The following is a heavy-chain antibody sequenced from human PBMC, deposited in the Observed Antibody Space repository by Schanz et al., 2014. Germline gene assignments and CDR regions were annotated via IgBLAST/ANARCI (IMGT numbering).Heavy chain of an antibody. CDR3: ATEGPRGTRHPINYYYAMDN. CDR2: VWSDGNTK. J-gene: IGHJ6*02. D-gene: IGHD6-6*01. Sequence: QVQLVESGGGVVRPGRSLRLSCATSGFTFSRFGMHWVRQAPGKGPEWVALVWSDGNTKYYVDSVKGRFTISRDNAKNSVFLQMNRLRAEDTAVYYCATEGPRGTRHPINYYYAMDNWGQGTSVTVS. CDR1: GFTFSRFG. V-gene: IGHV3-33*01.